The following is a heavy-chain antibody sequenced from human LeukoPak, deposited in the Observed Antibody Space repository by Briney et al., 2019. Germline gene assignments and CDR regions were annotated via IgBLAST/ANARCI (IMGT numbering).Heavy chain of an antibody. CDR2: INTNTGNP. Sequence: GASVKVSCKASGYTFTSYAMNWVRQAPGQGLEWMGWINTNTGNPTYAQGFTGRFVFSLDTSVSTAYLQISSLKAEDTAVYYCARGRDYDILTGYWNDAFDIWGQGTMVTVSS. CDR3: ARGRDYDILTGYWNDAFDI. V-gene: IGHV7-4-1*02. J-gene: IGHJ3*02. CDR1: GYTFTSYA. D-gene: IGHD3-9*01.